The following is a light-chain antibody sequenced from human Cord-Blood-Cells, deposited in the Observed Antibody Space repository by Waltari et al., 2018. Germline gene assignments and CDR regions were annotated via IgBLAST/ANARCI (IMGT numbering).Light chain of an antibody. J-gene: IGLJ2*01. V-gene: IGLV3-1*01. CDR3: QAWDRSTVV. CDR1: KLGDKY. Sequence: SYELTPPPSVSVSPGQTASITCSGDKLGDKYACWYQKKPGQSPVLVINQDSKLPSGIPGRFSGSNSGNTATLTISGTQAMDEADYYCQAWDRSTVVFGGGTKLTIL. CDR2: QDS.